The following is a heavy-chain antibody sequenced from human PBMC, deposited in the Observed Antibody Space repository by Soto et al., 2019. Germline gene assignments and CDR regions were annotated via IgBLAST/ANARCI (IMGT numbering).Heavy chain of an antibody. D-gene: IGHD6-25*01. CDR1: GGSISSGDW. Sequence: SETLSLTCVVSGGSISSGDWWTWVRQPPVKGLEWIAKISHSGNTNYNPSLMSRVTISVDTSKNQFSLKLSSVTAADTAVYYCANYKRLIVDNWGQGALVTVSS. CDR2: ISHSGNT. CDR3: ANYKRLIVDN. V-gene: IGHV4-4*02. J-gene: IGHJ4*02.